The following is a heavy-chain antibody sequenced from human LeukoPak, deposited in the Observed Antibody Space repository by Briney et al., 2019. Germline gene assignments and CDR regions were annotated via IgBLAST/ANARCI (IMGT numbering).Heavy chain of an antibody. V-gene: IGHV3-9*01. J-gene: IGHJ5*02. CDR1: GFTFDDYA. CDR3: AKDADYDILTGSRWFDP. D-gene: IGHD3-9*01. CDR2: ISWNSGSI. Sequence: GRSLRLSCAASGFTFDDYAMHWVRQAPGKGLEWVSGISWNSGSIGYADSVKGRFTISRDNAKNSLYLQMNSLRAEDTALYYCAKDADYDILTGSRWFDPWGQGTLVTVSS.